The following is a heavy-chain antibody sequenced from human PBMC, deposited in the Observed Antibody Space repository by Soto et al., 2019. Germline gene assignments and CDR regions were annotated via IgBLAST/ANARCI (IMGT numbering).Heavy chain of an antibody. CDR3: ARTGLWFGELGDWFDP. Sequence: PSETLSLTCAVYGGSFSGYYWSWIRQPPGKGLEWIGEINHSGSTNYNPSLKSRVTISVDTSKNQFSLKLSSVTAADTAAYYCARTGLWFGELGDWFDPWGQGTLVTVSS. J-gene: IGHJ5*02. CDR1: GGSFSGYY. D-gene: IGHD3-10*01. V-gene: IGHV4-34*01. CDR2: INHSGST.